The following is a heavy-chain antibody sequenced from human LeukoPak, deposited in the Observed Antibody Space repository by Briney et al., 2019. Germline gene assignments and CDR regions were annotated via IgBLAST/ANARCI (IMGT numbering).Heavy chain of an antibody. J-gene: IGHJ3*02. D-gene: IGHD2-2*01. CDR2: ISYDGSNK. Sequence: SGXXXSSYXXXXVRQAPGXXXEWVAVISYDGSNKYYADSVKGRFTISRDNGKKSLYLQMNSLRAEDMALYYCAKDNLPWSSSGDDAFDIWGQGTMVTVSS. CDR1: GXXXSSYX. CDR3: AKDNLPWSSSGDDAFDI. V-gene: IGHV3-30-3*02.